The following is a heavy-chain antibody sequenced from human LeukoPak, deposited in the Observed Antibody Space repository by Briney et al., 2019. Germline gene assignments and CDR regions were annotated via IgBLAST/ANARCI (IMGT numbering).Heavy chain of an antibody. J-gene: IGHJ6*02. CDR3: ARDLFPATVTLGVCYYYGMDV. Sequence: ASVKVSCKASGYTFTSYYMHWVRQAPGQGLEWMGIINPSGGSTSYAQKFQGRVTMTRDTSTSTVYMELSSLRSEDTAVYYCARDLFPATVTLGVCYYYGMDVWGQGTTVTVSS. V-gene: IGHV1-46*01. CDR2: INPSGGST. CDR1: GYTFTSYY. D-gene: IGHD4-11*01.